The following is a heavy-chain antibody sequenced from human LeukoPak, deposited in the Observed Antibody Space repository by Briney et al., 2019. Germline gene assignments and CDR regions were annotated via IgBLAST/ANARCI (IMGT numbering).Heavy chain of an antibody. D-gene: IGHD4-17*01. V-gene: IGHV4-39*01. CDR1: GGSISSSSYY. CDR3: ARQAHDYGDSKGIYYFDY. J-gene: IGHJ4*02. CDR2: IYYSGST. Sequence: SSEALSLTCTVSGGSISSSSYYWGWIRQPPGKGLEWIGSIYYSGSTYYNPSLKSRVTISVDTSKNQFSLKLSSVTAADTAVYYCARQAHDYGDSKGIYYFDYWGQGTLVTVSS.